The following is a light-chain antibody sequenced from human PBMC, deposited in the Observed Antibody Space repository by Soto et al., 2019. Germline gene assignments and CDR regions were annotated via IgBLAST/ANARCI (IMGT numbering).Light chain of an antibody. CDR3: QQHNQWPIT. J-gene: IGKJ5*01. CDR2: GAS. CDR1: QTFFSTY. Sequence: EIVLTQSPGTLSLSPGERATLSCRASQTFFSTYLAWYQQKPGQAPRLLIFGASSRATGIPGRFSGSGSGTDFTLTINSLQSEDSAVYYCQQHNQWPITFGQGTRLEIK. V-gene: IGKV3D-20*02.